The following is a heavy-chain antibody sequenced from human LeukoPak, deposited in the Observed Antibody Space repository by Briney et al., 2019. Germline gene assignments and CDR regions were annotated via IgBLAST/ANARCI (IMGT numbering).Heavy chain of an antibody. Sequence: ASVKVSCKASGYTFTSYGISWVRQAPGQGLEWMGWMNPNSGNTGYAQKFQGRVTITRNTSISTAYMELSSLRSEDTAVYYCARDSSTSVAFWFDPWGQGTLVTVSS. V-gene: IGHV1-8*03. D-gene: IGHD2-2*01. CDR3: ARDSSTSVAFWFDP. J-gene: IGHJ5*02. CDR2: MNPNSGNT. CDR1: GYTFTSYG.